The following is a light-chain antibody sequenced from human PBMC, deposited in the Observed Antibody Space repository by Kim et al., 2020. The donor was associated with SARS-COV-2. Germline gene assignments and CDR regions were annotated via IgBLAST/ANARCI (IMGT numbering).Light chain of an antibody. Sequence: QSALTQPASVSGSPGQSITISCTGTNNDVGGYDYVSWYQQHPGEVPKLIIYDVTDRPSGVSNRFSGSKSANTASLTISGLQAEDEADYYCRSYTFDSTVSFGGGTKLTVL. V-gene: IGLV2-14*03. J-gene: IGLJ2*01. CDR1: NNDVGGYDY. CDR2: DVT. CDR3: RSYTFDSTVS.